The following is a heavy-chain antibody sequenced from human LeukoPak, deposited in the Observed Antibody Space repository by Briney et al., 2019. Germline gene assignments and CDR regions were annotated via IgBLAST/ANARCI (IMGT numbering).Heavy chain of an antibody. J-gene: IGHJ4*02. CDR1: GFTFSDYA. Sequence: GGSPRLSCAASGFTFSDYALGWVRQAPGRGLEWVATLSGSGAGTYYSDSVQGRFTISRDNSKRTLFLQMNSLRAEDTAFYYCAKAELGVDTFFDYWGQGTLVTVSS. CDR3: AKAELGVDTFFDY. CDR2: LSGSGAGT. D-gene: IGHD3-3*01. V-gene: IGHV3-23*01.